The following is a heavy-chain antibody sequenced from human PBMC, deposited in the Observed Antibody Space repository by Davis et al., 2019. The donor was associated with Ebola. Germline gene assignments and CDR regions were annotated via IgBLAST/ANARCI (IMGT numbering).Heavy chain of an antibody. CDR2: ISGSGGST. V-gene: IGHV3-23*01. Sequence: GGSLRLSCAASGFTFSSYAMSWVRQAPGKGLEWVSAISGSGGSTYYADSVKGRFTISRDNSKNSLYLQMNSLRAEDTAVYYCAREGHDFWSGTPNYWGQGTLVTVSS. D-gene: IGHD3-3*01. CDR1: GFTFSSYA. CDR3: AREGHDFWSGTPNY. J-gene: IGHJ4*02.